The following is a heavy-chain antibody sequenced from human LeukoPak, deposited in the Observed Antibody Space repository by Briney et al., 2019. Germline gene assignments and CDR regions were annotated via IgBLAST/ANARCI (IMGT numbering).Heavy chain of an antibody. Sequence: GGSLSLSCVASGFTFNTYAMNWVRQAPGKGLGWVSSITSTSNDKYYADSVKGRFTVSRDNAKNSLYLQMNSLRAEDTAVYYCARDYCIDGCPPGYWGQGTRVTVSP. D-gene: IGHD2-15*01. CDR1: GFTFNTYA. CDR2: ITSTSNDK. V-gene: IGHV3-21*01. J-gene: IGHJ4*02. CDR3: ARDYCIDGCPPGY.